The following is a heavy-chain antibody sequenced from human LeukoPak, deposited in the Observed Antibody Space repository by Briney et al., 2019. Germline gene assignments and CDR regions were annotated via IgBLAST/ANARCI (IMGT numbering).Heavy chain of an antibody. D-gene: IGHD3-3*01. Sequence: GGGVVQPGRSLRLSCAASGFTFSSYGMHWVRQAPGKGLEWVAVIWYDGSNKYYADSVKGRFTISRDNSKNTLYLQMNSLRAEDTAVYYCARGDFWSGYQDYFDYWGQGTLVTVSS. V-gene: IGHV3-33*01. CDR2: IWYDGSNK. CDR1: GFTFSSYG. J-gene: IGHJ4*02. CDR3: ARGDFWSGYQDYFDY.